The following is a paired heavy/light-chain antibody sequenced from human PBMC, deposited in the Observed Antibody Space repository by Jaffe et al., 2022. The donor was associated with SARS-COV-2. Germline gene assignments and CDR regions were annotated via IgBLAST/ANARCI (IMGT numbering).Light chain of an antibody. CDR3: EQTYTLPHT. Sequence: DIQMTQSPSSLSASVGDTVTITCRASQDINIYLNWYQQKSGKAPKFLIYAAYDLDSGAPPRFSGSGSGTEFTLTITDVQPEDFATYFCEQTYTLPHTFGGGTTVDI. CDR2: AAY. V-gene: IGKV1-39*01. J-gene: IGKJ4*01. CDR1: QDINIY.
Heavy chain of an antibody. CDR3: AKGALGYCPDDRCPDGMAV. Sequence: QVHLQESGPGVVKPSGTLSLTCAVSGDSVSSINCLNWVRQAPGKGLEWIGHIYRNGSTNYNPSLKSRASVSVDHFTNQLSLRLTSVTAADTAVYFCAKGALGYCPDDRCPDGMAVWGPGTTV. J-gene: IGHJ6*02. CDR2: IYRNGST. D-gene: IGHD2-8*02. V-gene: IGHV4-4*02. CDR1: GDSVSSINC.